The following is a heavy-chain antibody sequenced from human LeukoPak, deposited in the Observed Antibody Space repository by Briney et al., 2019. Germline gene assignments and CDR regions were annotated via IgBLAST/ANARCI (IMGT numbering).Heavy chain of an antibody. CDR3: AKDSRSSEGAGYFVY. CDR1: GFTFSSYG. V-gene: IGHV3-30*02. CDR2: IRYDGSNK. J-gene: IGHJ4*02. D-gene: IGHD6-19*01. Sequence: GGSLRLSCAASGFTFSSYGMHWVRQAPGEGLEWVAFIRYDGSNKYYADSVKGRFTISRDNSKNTLYMPMNSLRAEETAVYYCAKDSRSSEGAGYFVYWGQGSLVTVSS.